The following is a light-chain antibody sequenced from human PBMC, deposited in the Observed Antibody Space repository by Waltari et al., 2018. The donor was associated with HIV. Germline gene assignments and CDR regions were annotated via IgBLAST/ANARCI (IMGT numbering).Light chain of an antibody. J-gene: IGKJ4*01. V-gene: IGKV3-20*01. CDR2: GAS. Sequence: ELVLTQSQVTLSLSPGERGSLSCRASQSVSSSDLAWYQQRPGQAPRRLIDGASSRVTSIPDRVSGSWSGTDFTLSISGLEPEEFAVYYCQHFCSSHRTFGGGTKGESK. CDR1: QSVSSSD. CDR3: QHFCSSHRT.